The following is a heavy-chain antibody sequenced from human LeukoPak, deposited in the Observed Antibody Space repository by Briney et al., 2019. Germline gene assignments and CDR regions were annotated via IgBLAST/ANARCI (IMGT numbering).Heavy chain of an antibody. V-gene: IGHV3-7*01. CDR1: GFTFSSYW. D-gene: IGHD1-26*01. J-gene: IGHJ4*02. Sequence: GGSLRLSCAVSGFTFSSYWMSWVRQAPGKGLEWVANIRQDGSENIYMDSVTGRLTISRDNSKNSLYRQITSLRAEDTAIYFCVRDKLVGTTFFDYWGQGRLVSVCS. CDR2: IRQDGSEN. CDR3: VRDKLVGTTFFDY.